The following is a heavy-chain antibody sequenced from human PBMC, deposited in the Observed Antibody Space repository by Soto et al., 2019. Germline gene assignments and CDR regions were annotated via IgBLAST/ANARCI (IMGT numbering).Heavy chain of an antibody. CDR1: GYGFTDYW. V-gene: IGHV5-51*01. D-gene: IGHD2-8*01. Sequence: EVQLVQSGAEVKEPGESLKISCKHSGYGFTDYWIGWVRQVPGKGLEWMGLIDPGDSDTRYSPSFQGQVTISVDKYTTTAYLQWSRLKESDTAIYYCARTKNFDYWGQGTLVTVSS. CDR2: IDPGDSDT. CDR3: ARTKNFDY. J-gene: IGHJ4*02.